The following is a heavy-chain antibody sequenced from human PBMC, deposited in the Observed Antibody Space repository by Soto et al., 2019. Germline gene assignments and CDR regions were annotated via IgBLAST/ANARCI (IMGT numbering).Heavy chain of an antibody. V-gene: IGHV4-59*01. D-gene: IGHD6-13*01. J-gene: IGHJ5*02. CDR1: GGSISSYY. CDR2: IYYSGST. CDR3: AREYSSSFYWFDP. Sequence: SETLSLTCTVSGGSISSYYWSWIRQPPGKGLEWIGYIYYSGSTNYNPSLKSRVTISVDTSKNQFSLKPSSVTAADTAVYYCAREYSSSFYWFDPWGQGTLVTAPQ.